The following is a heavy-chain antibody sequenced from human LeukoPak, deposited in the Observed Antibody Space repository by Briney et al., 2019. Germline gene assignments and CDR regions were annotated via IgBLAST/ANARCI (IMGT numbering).Heavy chain of an antibody. CDR1: GFNFANHA. CDR2: ISGSGGST. Sequence: PGGSLRLSCAASGFNFANHAMSWVRQTAGKGLEWVSAISGSGGSTYYADSVKGRFTISRDNSKNTLYLQMNSLRAEDTAVYYCAKPSSGWYDYWGQGTLVTVSS. D-gene: IGHD6-19*01. J-gene: IGHJ4*02. V-gene: IGHV3-23*01. CDR3: AKPSSGWYDY.